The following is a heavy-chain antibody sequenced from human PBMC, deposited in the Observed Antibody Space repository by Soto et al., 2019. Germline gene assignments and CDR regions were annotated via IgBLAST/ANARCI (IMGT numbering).Heavy chain of an antibody. CDR2: TYYRSKWYN. D-gene: IGHD3-3*01. V-gene: IGHV6-1*01. CDR3: ARERERITIFGVYYYYGMAV. Sequence: SQTLSLTCAISGDSVSSNSAAWNWIRQSPSRGLEWLGRTYYRSKWYNDYAVSVKSRITINPDTSKNQFSLQLNSVTPEDTAVYYCARERERITIFGVYYYYGMAVWGQGTTVTVSS. CDR1: GDSVSSNSAA. J-gene: IGHJ6*02.